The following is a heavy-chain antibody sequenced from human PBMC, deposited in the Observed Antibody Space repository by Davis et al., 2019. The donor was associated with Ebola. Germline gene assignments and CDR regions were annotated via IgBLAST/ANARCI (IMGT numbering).Heavy chain of an antibody. CDR1: GFTFRNYW. CDR3: ASGYSGFDYWIDY. CDR2: IRQDGSDK. J-gene: IGHJ4*02. D-gene: IGHD5-12*01. V-gene: IGHV3-7*01. Sequence: PGGSLRLSCAAFGFTFRNYWMSWVRQAPGKGLEWVANIRQDGSDKYYVDSVKGRFTISRDNSKNTLYLQMNSLRTEDTAVYYCASGYSGFDYWIDYWGQGTLVTVSS.